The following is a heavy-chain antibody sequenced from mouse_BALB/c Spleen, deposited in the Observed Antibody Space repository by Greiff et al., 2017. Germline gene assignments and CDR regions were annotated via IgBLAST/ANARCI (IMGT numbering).Heavy chain of an antibody. D-gene: IGHD2-2*01. CDR3: AKGLPYAMDY. Sequence: QVQLQQSGPGLVAPSQSLSITCTVSGFSLTSYGVHWVRQPPGKGLEWLGVIWAGGSTNYNSALMSRLSISKDNSKSQVFLKLNSLQTDDTATYYCAKGLPYAMDYWGQGTSVTVSS. CDR1: GFSLTSYG. V-gene: IGHV2-9*02. CDR2: IWAGGST. J-gene: IGHJ4*01.